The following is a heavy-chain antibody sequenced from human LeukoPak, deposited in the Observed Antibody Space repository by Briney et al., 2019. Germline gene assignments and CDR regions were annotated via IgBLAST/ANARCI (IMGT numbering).Heavy chain of an antibody. V-gene: IGHV3-30*02. J-gene: IGHJ6*03. Sequence: GGSLRLSCAASGFTFSSYGMYWVRQAPGKGLEWVAFIRYDGSNKYYADSVKGRFTISRDNAKNSLYLQMNSLRAEDTAVYYCARNRITMVRGVIIPYYYYYMDVWGKGTTVTISS. CDR2: IRYDGSNK. CDR1: GFTFSSYG. D-gene: IGHD3-10*01. CDR3: ARNRITMVRGVIIPYYYYYMDV.